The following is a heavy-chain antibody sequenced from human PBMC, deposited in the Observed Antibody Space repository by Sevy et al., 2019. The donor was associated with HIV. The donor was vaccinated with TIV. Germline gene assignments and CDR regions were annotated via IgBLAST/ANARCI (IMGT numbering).Heavy chain of an antibody. D-gene: IGHD1-26*01. Sequence: LSLTCAVYGGSFSGFYWSWIRQPPGKGLEWIGEIIPSGNTNYNPSLKSRATISIDTSKNQFSLKLKSGTAADTAMYFCARGQWEHLYWGQGTLVTVSS. CDR1: GGSFSGFY. CDR2: IIPSGNT. V-gene: IGHV4-34*01. J-gene: IGHJ4*02. CDR3: ARGQWEHLY.